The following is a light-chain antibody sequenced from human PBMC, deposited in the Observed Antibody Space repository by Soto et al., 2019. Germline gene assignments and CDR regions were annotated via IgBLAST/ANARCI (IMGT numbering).Light chain of an antibody. CDR3: QRYGRA. J-gene: IGKJ3*01. CDR1: QSVSSSY. V-gene: IGKV3-20*01. Sequence: EIVLTQSPGTLSLSPGERATLSCRASQSVSSSYLAWYQQKPGQAPRLLIYGASSRATGIPDRFSGSGSGTDFTLTISRLEPEDFAVYYCQRYGRAFGPGTKVDIK. CDR2: GAS.